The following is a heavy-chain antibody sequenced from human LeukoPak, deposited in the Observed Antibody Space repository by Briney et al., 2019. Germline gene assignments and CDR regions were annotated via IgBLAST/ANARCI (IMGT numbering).Heavy chain of an antibody. V-gene: IGHV4-38-2*02. CDR3: ARDQTGSIAARGRIDY. D-gene: IGHD6-6*01. J-gene: IGHJ4*02. Sequence: SETLSLTCTVSGYSISSGYYWGWIRQPPGKGLEWIGSIYHGGNTYYSPSLKSRVTISVDTSKNQFSLKLSSVTAADTAVFYCARDQTGSIAARGRIDYWGQGTLVTVSS. CDR1: GYSISSGYY. CDR2: IYHGGNT.